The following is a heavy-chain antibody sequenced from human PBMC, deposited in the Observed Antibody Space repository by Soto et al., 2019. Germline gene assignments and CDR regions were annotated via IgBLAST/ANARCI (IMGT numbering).Heavy chain of an antibody. J-gene: IGHJ4*01. Sequence: ASVKVSCKASGYRFIDVFIHFVRQATGQGLEWMGWINPYTGETNYAQKFQGRVIMTSAAAISTAYMELNSLTSDDTAVYYCTRPLRATAGTTFYYWGQGSLVTVSS. CDR3: TRPLRATAGTTFYY. CDR2: INPYTGET. CDR1: GYRFIDVF. V-gene: IGHV1-2*02. D-gene: IGHD1-1*01.